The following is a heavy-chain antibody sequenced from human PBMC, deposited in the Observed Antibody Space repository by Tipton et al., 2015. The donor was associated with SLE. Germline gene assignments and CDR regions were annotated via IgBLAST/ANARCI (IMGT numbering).Heavy chain of an antibody. V-gene: IGHV4-59*12. Sequence: TLSLTCAVYGGSISSYYWSWIRQPPGKGLEWIGYIYYSGSTNYNPSLKSRVTISVDTSKNQFSLKLSSVTAADTAVYYCARGLGVVVAVAFDIWGQGTMVTVSS. CDR3: ARGLGVVVAVAFDI. CDR2: IYYSGST. D-gene: IGHD2-15*01. J-gene: IGHJ3*02. CDR1: GGSISSYY.